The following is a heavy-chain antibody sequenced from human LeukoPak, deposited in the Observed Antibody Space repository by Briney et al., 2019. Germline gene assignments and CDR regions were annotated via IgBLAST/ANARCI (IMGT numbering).Heavy chain of an antibody. V-gene: IGHV3-30*03. CDR1: GFTFSSYG. Sequence: GRSLRLSCAASGFTFSSYGMHWVRQAPGKGLELVAVISYDGSNKYYADSVKGRFTISRDNSKNTLYLQMNSLRAEDTAVYYCAREAGSAGHWGQGTLVTVSS. CDR2: ISYDGSNK. J-gene: IGHJ4*02. CDR3: AREAGSAGH. D-gene: IGHD6-25*01.